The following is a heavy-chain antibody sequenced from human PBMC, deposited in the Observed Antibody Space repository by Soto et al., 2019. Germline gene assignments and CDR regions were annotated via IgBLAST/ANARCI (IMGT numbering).Heavy chain of an antibody. V-gene: IGHV3-48*01. D-gene: IGHD6-13*01. CDR1: GFTFSSYS. CDR2: ISSSSSTI. Sequence: EVQLVESGGGLVQPGGSLRLSCAASGFTFSSYSMNWVRQAPGKGLEWVSYISSSSSTIYYADSVKGRFTISRDNAKNSLYLQMNSLRAEDTAVYYCAKDTTWYVNWGQGSLVTVSS. CDR3: AKDTTWYVN. J-gene: IGHJ4*02.